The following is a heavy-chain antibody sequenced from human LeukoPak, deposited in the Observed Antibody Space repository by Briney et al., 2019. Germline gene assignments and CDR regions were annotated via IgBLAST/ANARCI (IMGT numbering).Heavy chain of an antibody. Sequence: SETLSLTCAVYGGSFSGYYWSWIRQPPGKGLEWIREINHSGSTNYNPSLKSRVTISVDTSKNQFSLKLSSVTAADTAVYYCARAGIAYYFDYWGQGTLVTVSS. CDR2: INHSGST. CDR1: GGSFSGYY. V-gene: IGHV4-34*01. J-gene: IGHJ4*02. D-gene: IGHD6-13*01. CDR3: ARAGIAYYFDY.